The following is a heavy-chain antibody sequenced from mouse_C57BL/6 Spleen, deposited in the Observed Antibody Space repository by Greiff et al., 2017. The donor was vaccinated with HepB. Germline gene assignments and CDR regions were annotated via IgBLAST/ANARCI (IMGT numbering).Heavy chain of an antibody. CDR1: GYAFTNYL. Sequence: VKLQQSGAELVRPGTSVKVSCKASGYAFTNYLIEWVKQRPGQGLEWIGVINPGSGGTNYNEKFKGKATLTADKSSSTAYMQLSSLTSEDSAVYFCARGGSSGYVEFAYWGQGTLVTVSA. D-gene: IGHD3-2*02. J-gene: IGHJ3*01. CDR2: INPGSGGT. V-gene: IGHV1-54*01. CDR3: ARGGSSGYVEFAY.